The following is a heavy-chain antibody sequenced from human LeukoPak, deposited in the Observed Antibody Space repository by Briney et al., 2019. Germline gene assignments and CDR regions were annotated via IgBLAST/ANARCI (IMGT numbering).Heavy chain of an antibody. Sequence: GGSLRLSCAASGFTFSDYYMSWIRQAPGKGLEWVSYISSSGSTIYYADSVKGRFTISRDNAKNSLYLQMNSLRAEDTAVYYCARVGSIQLWSRHLDYWGQGTLVTVSS. CDR3: ARVGSIQLWSRHLDY. D-gene: IGHD5-18*01. V-gene: IGHV3-11*04. J-gene: IGHJ4*02. CDR2: ISSSGSTI. CDR1: GFTFSDYY.